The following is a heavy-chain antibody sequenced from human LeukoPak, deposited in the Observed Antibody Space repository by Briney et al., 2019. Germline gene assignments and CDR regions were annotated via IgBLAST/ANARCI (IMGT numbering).Heavy chain of an antibody. J-gene: IGHJ3*02. V-gene: IGHV3-21*01. CDR3: ARDQFYAFDI. CDR1: GFTFSSYT. Sequence: PGGSLRLSCAASGFTFSSYTMNWVRQAPGKGLEWVSSISSSSSYIYYADSVKGRFTISRDNAKNSPYLQMNSLRAEDTAVYYCARDQFYAFDIWGQGTMVTVSS. CDR2: ISSSSSYI.